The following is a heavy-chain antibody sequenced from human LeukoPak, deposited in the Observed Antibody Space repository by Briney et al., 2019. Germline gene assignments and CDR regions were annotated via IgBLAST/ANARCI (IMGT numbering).Heavy chain of an antibody. Sequence: PGGSLRLSCAASGFTFSSYWVSWVRQAPGKGLEWVANIKQDGSEKYYVDSVKGRFTISRDNAKNSLYLQMNSLRAEDTAVYCCARDLSSGWYGWDYWGQGALVTVSS. CDR3: ARDLSSGWYGWDY. CDR2: IKQDGSEK. D-gene: IGHD6-19*01. CDR1: GFTFSSYW. J-gene: IGHJ4*02. V-gene: IGHV3-7*01.